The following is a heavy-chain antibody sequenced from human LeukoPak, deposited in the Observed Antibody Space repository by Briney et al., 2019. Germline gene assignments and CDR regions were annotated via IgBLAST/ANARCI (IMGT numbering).Heavy chain of an antibody. Sequence: ASVKVSCKASGYTFISYGISWVRQAPGQGLEWMGWISAYNGNTNYAQKLQGRVTMTRDMSTTTDYMELSSLRSEDTAVYYCARDNSVGDVAWWFDPWGQGTLVTVSS. CDR1: GYTFISYG. D-gene: IGHD1-26*01. J-gene: IGHJ5*02. CDR3: ARDNSVGDVAWWFDP. V-gene: IGHV1-18*01. CDR2: ISAYNGNT.